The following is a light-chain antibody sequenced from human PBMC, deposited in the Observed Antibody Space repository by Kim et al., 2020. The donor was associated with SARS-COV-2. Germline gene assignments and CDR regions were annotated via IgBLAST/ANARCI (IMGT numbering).Light chain of an antibody. J-gene: IGKJ1*01. CDR2: AAS. CDR3: QSANSVPPWE. Sequence: DIKMIQSPSSVSASIGDRVTVTCRASQDISNWLAWYQQKPGRAPKLLIYAASSLHGGVPSRFSASGSGTYFTLTITGLQPEDFATYYCQSANSVPPWEFGQGTKVDIK. V-gene: IGKV1-12*01. CDR1: QDISNW.